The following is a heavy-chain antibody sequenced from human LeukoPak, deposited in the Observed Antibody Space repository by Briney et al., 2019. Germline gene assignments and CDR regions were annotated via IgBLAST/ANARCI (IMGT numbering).Heavy chain of an antibody. Sequence: PSETLSLTCTVSGGSISSYYWSWIRQPPGKGLEWIGYIYYSGSTNYNPSLKSRVTISVDTSKNQFSLKLSSVTAADTAVYYCARAVRTPYFDYWGQGTLVTVSS. J-gene: IGHJ4*02. CDR3: ARAVRTPYFDY. CDR1: GGSISSYY. V-gene: IGHV4-59*01. CDR2: IYYSGST. D-gene: IGHD1-14*01.